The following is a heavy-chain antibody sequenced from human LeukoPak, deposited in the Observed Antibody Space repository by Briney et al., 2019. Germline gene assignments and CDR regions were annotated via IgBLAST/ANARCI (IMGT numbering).Heavy chain of an antibody. D-gene: IGHD1-26*01. CDR2: LSGSGGST. Sequence: GGSLRLSCAASGFTFAGYAMSWVRQAPGKGLEWVSTLSGSGGSTYYADSVKGRFTISRDNAQNSLYLQMNSLRAEDTAIYYCVRDRGTYRPIDYWGQGTLVTVSS. CDR3: VRDRGTYRPIDY. J-gene: IGHJ4*02. V-gene: IGHV3-23*01. CDR1: GFTFAGYA.